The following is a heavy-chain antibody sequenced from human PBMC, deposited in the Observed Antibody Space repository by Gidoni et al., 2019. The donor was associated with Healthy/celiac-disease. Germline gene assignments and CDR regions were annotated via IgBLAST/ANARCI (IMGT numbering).Heavy chain of an antibody. J-gene: IGHJ6*02. Sequence: QVQLVESGGGVVQPGGSLRLSCAASGFTFSSYGMHWVRQAPGKGLVWVAFIRYDGSNKYYADSVKGRFTISRDNSKNTLYLQMNSLRAEDTAVYYCAKSFGTVTTSTRLDVWGQGTTVTVSS. CDR1: GFTFSSYG. V-gene: IGHV3-30*02. CDR2: IRYDGSNK. CDR3: AKSFGTVTTSTRLDV. D-gene: IGHD4-17*01.